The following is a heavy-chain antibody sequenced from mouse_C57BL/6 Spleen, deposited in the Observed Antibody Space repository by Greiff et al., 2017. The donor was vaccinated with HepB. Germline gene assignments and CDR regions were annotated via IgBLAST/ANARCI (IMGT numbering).Heavy chain of an antibody. CDR3: AREEEYVVRYYYNGY. Sequence: EVKLVESGPGLVKPSQSLSLTCSVTGYSITSGYYWNWIRQFPGNKLEWMGYISYDGSNNYNPSLKNRISITLDTSKNQFFLKLNSMTTEDTATYYCAREEEYVVRYYYNGYWSQGTTLTVSS. D-gene: IGHD1-1*01. CDR2: ISYDGSN. CDR1: GYSITSGYY. V-gene: IGHV3-6*01. J-gene: IGHJ2*01.